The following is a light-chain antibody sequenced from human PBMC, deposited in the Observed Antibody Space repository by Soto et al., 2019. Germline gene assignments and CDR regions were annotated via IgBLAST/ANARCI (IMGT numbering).Light chain of an antibody. J-gene: IGLJ3*02. CDR1: SSNIGSNY. V-gene: IGLV1-47*02. CDR3: AAWDVSLSGHWV. CDR2: STD. Sequence: QSAVTQPPSASGTPGQRVTISCSGSSSNIGSNYVYWYQQLPGTAPKLLMYSTDQRPSGVPDRFSGSKSGTSASLAISGLRSEDEADYYCAAWDVSLSGHWVFGGGTKLTVL.